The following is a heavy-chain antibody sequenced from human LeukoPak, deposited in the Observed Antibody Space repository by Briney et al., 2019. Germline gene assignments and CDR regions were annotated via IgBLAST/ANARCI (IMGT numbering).Heavy chain of an antibody. Sequence: GGSLRLSCAASGFTFSSYGMHWVRQAPGKGLEWVAVISYDGSNKYYADSVKGRFTISRDNSKNTLYLQMNSLRAEDTAVYYCARVQGDSSGYYDYWGQGTLVTVSS. CDR2: ISYDGSNK. J-gene: IGHJ4*02. D-gene: IGHD3-22*01. V-gene: IGHV3-30*03. CDR3: ARVQGDSSGYYDY. CDR1: GFTFSSYG.